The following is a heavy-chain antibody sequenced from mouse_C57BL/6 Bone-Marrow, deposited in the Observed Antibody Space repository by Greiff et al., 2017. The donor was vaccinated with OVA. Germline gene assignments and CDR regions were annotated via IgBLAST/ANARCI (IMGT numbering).Heavy chain of an antibody. CDR2: IYPGSGST. Sequence: VQLQQPGAELVKPGASVKLSCKASGYTFTSYWITWVKQRPGQGLEWIGGIYPGSGSTNYNEKFKSKATLTVDTSSSTAYMQLSSLTSEDSAVYNCAREGSNYLSWLAYWGQGTRVTVSA. CDR1: GYTFTSYW. J-gene: IGHJ3*01. D-gene: IGHD2-5*01. V-gene: IGHV1-55*01. CDR3: AREGSNYLSWLAY.